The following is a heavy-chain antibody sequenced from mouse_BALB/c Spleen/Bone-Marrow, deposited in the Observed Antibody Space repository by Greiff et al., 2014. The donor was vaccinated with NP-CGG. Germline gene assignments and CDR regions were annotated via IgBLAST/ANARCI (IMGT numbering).Heavy chain of an antibody. J-gene: IGHJ2*01. D-gene: IGHD2-3*01. CDR2: IYPGDGDT. V-gene: IGHV1-87*01. CDR1: GYTFTSYW. CDR3: ARWLLPFDY. Sequence: VNLVESGAELARPGASVKLSCKASGYTFTSYWMQWVKQRPGQGLEWIGAIYPGDGDTRYTQKFKGKATLTADKSSSTAYMQLSSLASEDSAVYYCARWLLPFDYWGQGTTLTVSS.